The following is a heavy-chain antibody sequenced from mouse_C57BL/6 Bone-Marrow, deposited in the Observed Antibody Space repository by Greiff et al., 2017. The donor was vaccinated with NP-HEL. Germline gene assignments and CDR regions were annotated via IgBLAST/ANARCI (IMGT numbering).Heavy chain of an antibody. CDR2: INYDGSST. V-gene: IGHV5-16*01. D-gene: IGHD1-1*01. Sequence: VESEGGLVQPGSSMKLSCTASGFTFSDYYMAWVRQVPEKGLEWVANINYDGSSTYYLDSLKSRFIISRDNAKNILYLQMSSLKSEDTATYYCARDRHYGSYFDYWGQGTTLTVSS. CDR3: ARDRHYGSYFDY. CDR1: GFTFSDYY. J-gene: IGHJ2*01.